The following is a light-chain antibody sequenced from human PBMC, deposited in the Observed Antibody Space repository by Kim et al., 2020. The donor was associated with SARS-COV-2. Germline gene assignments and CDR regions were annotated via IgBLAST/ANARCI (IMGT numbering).Light chain of an antibody. CDR1: SSDVGSYNL. CDR2: EVI. J-gene: IGLJ2*01. V-gene: IGLV2-23*02. CDR3: CSYSGSSTLV. Sequence: QSALTQPASVSGSPGQSITISCTGTSSDVGSYNLVSWYQQHPGKAPKLIIYEVIKRPSGVSNRFSASKSGNTASLTISGLQAGDEAVYYCCSYSGSSTLVFGGGTQLTVL.